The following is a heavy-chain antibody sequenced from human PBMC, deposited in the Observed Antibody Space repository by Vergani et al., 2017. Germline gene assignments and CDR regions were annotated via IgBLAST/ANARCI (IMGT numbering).Heavy chain of an antibody. D-gene: IGHD5-24*01. V-gene: IGHV3-33*01. Sequence: QVQLVESGGGVVQPGRSLRLSCTPSSFKLGDYGMHWVRQGPGRGLERVSMTWYEGNNNYYADSVKVRFTNSKDISKNTLYLQMNSLRGDDTAVYYCARETRDTRSSLVYWGQRPLVTVSS. J-gene: IGHJ4*02. CDR2: TWYEGNNN. CDR1: SFKLGDYG. CDR3: ARETRDTRSSLVY.